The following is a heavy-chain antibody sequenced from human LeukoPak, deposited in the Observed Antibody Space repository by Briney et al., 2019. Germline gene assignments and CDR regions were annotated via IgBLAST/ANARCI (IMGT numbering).Heavy chain of an antibody. CDR2: MNAGNGNT. CDR1: GYIFTDYA. J-gene: IGHJ6*03. V-gene: IGHV1-3*01. D-gene: IGHD2-15*01. CDR3: ARGRGTSGSNRDFYYYYYMGV. Sequence: ASVKVSCKASGYIFTDYAIHWLRQAPGQRPEWMGWMNAGNGNTKYSQKFQGRITLIRDTSAATAYMELSSLRHDDLAVYYCARGRGTSGSNRDFYYYYYMGVWGKGTTVTVSS.